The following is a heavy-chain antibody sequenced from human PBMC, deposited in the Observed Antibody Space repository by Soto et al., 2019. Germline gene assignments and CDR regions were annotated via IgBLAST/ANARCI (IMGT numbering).Heavy chain of an antibody. CDR3: ARSTRVVAAVIDY. CDR2: INHSGST. J-gene: IGHJ4*02. Sequence: SETLSLTCAVYGGSFSGYYWSWTRQPPGKGLEWIGEINHSGSTNYNPSLKSRVTISVDTSKNQFSLKLSSVTAADTAVYYCARSTRVVAAVIDYWGQGTLVTVSS. D-gene: IGHD2-15*01. V-gene: IGHV4-34*01. CDR1: GGSFSGYY.